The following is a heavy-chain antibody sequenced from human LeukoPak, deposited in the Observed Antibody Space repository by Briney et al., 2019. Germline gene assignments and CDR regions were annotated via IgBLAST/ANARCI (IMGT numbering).Heavy chain of an antibody. D-gene: IGHD5-18*01. CDR3: ARGQKYTSGYRVTELGSRYSDY. V-gene: IGHV3-21*01. CDR1: GFTFSSYS. Sequence: GGSLRLSCAASGFTFSSYSMNWVRQAPGKGLEWVSSISSSSSYIYYADSVKGRFTISRDNAKNSLYLQMNSLRAEDTAVYYCARGQKYTSGYRVTELGSRYSDYWGQGARVTVSP. J-gene: IGHJ4*02. CDR2: ISSSSSYI.